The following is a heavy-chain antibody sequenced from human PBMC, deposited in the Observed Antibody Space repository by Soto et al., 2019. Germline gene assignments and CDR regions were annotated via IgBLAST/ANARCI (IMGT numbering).Heavy chain of an antibody. CDR2: IYYSGST. CDR1: GGSISSGGYL. CDR3: ATDKGGSSSYFDF. V-gene: IGHV4-31*03. D-gene: IGHD1-26*01. Sequence: QVQLQESGPGLVKPSQTRSLTCTVSGGSISSGGYLWSWIRQHPGKGLEWIGYIYYSGSTYYNPSLKSRLTISVDTSKNQFSLKLNSVTAADTAVYYCATDKGGSSSYFDFWGQGILVTVSS. J-gene: IGHJ4*02.